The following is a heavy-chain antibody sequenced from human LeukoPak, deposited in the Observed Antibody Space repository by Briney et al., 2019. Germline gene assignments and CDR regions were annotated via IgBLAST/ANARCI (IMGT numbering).Heavy chain of an antibody. CDR1: GYTFTSYG. CDR3: AKISSAGSGWTGPLGY. V-gene: IGHV1-18*01. Sequence: ASVKVSCKGAGYTFTSYGISWVGQAPGQGLEGMGWISAYNGNTNYAQKLQGRGTMTTDTSTSTAYMELSSLRSEDTAVYYCAKISSAGSGWTGPLGYWGQGTLVTVSS. D-gene: IGHD6-19*01. CDR2: ISAYNGNT. J-gene: IGHJ4*02.